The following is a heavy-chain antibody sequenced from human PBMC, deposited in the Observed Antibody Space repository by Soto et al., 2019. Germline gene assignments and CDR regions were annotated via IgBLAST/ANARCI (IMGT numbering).Heavy chain of an antibody. D-gene: IGHD6-13*01. CDR1: GGFISSYY. CDR2: INYSGST. V-gene: IGHV4-59*01. J-gene: IGHJ6*02. Sequence: PSETLSLTCSVSGGFISSYYWSWVRQPPGKGLEWIGYINYSGSTSHNPSLKSRVTISVDKPKNQFSLNLSSVTAADTAMYYCARGGYSSSRYAMDVWGQGTTVTVSS. CDR3: ARGGYSSSRYAMDV.